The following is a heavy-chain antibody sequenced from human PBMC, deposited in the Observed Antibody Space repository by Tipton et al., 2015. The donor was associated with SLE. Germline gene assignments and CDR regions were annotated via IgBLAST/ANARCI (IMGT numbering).Heavy chain of an antibody. V-gene: IGHV4-39*07. CDR1: GASISTNSYY. J-gene: IGHJ1*01. CDR3: ARGVGVAVAGVSYFQF. D-gene: IGHD6-19*01. CDR2: ISHTGTS. Sequence: LRLSCTVSGASISTNSYYWGWIRQPPGKGLEWIGDISHTGTSNTNPSLRSRVSISVDTSKNQFSLTLSSVTAADTALYYCARGVGVAVAGVSYFQFWGLGTLVTVSS.